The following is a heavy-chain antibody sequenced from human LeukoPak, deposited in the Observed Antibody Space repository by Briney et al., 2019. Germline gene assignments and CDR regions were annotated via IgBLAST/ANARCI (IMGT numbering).Heavy chain of an antibody. CDR1: GYTFTSHG. J-gene: IGHJ4*02. CDR3: ARDRPVMITFGGVIIAAY. V-gene: IGHV1-18*01. D-gene: IGHD3-16*02. Sequence: ASVKVSCKASGYTFTSHGINWLRQATGQGLEWMGWVSGYNGNTDYAQKFKGRVTMTTDRSTNTVYMELRSLRSDDTAVYYCARDRPVMITFGGVIIAAYWGQGTLVSVSS. CDR2: VSGYNGNT.